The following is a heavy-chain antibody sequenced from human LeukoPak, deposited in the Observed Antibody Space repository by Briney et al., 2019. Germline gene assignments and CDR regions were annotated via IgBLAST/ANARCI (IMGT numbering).Heavy chain of an antibody. CDR2: VYNTGST. CDR1: GGSMSSYY. CDR3: ARRRARPEAFDI. D-gene: IGHD6-6*01. J-gene: IGHJ3*02. Sequence: SETLSLTCTVSGGSMSSYYWSWIRQPPGKGLEWIGYVYNTGSTNQNPSLKSRVTISLDTPRNQFSLKLSSVIAADTAVYYCARRRARPEAFDIWGQGTTVTVSS. V-gene: IGHV4-59*01.